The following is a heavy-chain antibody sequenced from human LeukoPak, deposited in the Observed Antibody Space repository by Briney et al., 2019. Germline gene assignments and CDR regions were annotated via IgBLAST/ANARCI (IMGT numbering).Heavy chain of an antibody. CDR2: INGTAINT. D-gene: IGHD6-19*01. CDR1: GFTIMNSA. Sequence: GGSLRLSCAASGFTIMNSAMNWVRQAPGKGLEWVSAINGTAINTDYADSVKGRFTISRDYSKNTLYLQMNSLRAEDTAVYYCAKDYRSIAVAGTDYWGQGTLVTVS. CDR3: AKDYRSIAVAGTDY. V-gene: IGHV3-23*01. J-gene: IGHJ4*02.